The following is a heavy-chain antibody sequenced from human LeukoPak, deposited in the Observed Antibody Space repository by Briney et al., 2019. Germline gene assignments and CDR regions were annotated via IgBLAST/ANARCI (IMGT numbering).Heavy chain of an antibody. CDR3: ARDLGYSSGPNY. CDR1: GFSFSSFS. D-gene: IGHD6-19*01. Sequence: PGGSLRLSCAASGFSFSSFSMNWVRQAPGKGLEWVSYISGGSSFTYYVDSVKGRFTISRDNAKNSLYLQMNSLRAEDTAVYYCARDLGYSSGPNYWGQGTRVTVSS. J-gene: IGHJ4*02. CDR2: ISGGSSFT. V-gene: IGHV3-21*01.